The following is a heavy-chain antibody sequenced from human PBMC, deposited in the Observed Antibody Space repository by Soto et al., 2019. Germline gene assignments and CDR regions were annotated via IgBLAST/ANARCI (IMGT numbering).Heavy chain of an antibody. CDR1: GGAIVSGGYF. Sequence: TLSLTCAVSGGAIVSGGYFFICMRQHPGKGLELIGYIYHSGGSYYNPSLKSPVAISVDTSKNQISLTPNSVTAADTAVYYCARVEMATTYFDYWGQGTLVTVSS. CDR2: IYHSGGS. J-gene: IGHJ4*02. CDR3: ARVEMATTYFDY. V-gene: IGHV4-31*11. D-gene: IGHD1-1*01.